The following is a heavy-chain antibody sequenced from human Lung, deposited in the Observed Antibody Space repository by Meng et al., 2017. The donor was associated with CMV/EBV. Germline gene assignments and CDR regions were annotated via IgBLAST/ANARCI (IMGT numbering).Heavy chain of an antibody. CDR2: ISSSSTFK. V-gene: IGHV3-21*01. J-gene: IGHJ4*02. CDR3: ARDLLGTRDYFDS. CDR1: GFTFSSYA. D-gene: IGHD7-27*01. Sequence: GGSXRLXCAASGFTFSSYAMNWVRQAPGKGLEWVSSISSSSTFKHYADSMKGRFTISRDNTKNSLYLQMSGLRAEDTALYYCARDLLGTRDYFDSWGQGXLVTVSS.